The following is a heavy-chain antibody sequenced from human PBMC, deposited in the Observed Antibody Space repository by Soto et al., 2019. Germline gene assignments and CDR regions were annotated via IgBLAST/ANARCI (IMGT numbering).Heavy chain of an antibody. CDR3: ARLVPGGKWGFDS. J-gene: IGHJ4*02. CDR1: GDSINPYY. V-gene: IGHV4-59*12. Sequence: SETLSLTCSVSGDSINPYYWTWIRQSPEKGLEWIAYIYYTGTTNYNPSLKSRVTISLDTPNNRFSLKLTSVTAADTAKYYCARLVPGGKWGFDSWGPGLLVTVSS. CDR2: IYYTGTT. D-gene: IGHD7-27*01.